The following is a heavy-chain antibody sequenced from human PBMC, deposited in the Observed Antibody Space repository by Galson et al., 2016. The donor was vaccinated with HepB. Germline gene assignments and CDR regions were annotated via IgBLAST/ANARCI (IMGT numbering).Heavy chain of an antibody. CDR3: VRGVASYYYDVDV. CDR2: IAWDGGGT. V-gene: IGHV3-43*01. J-gene: IGHJ6*02. CDR1: GFKFDDYT. D-gene: IGHD3-10*01. Sequence: SLRLSCAVSGFKFDDYTMHWVRQPPGKGLEWVSLIAWDGGGTFYADSVRGRFIISRDNSKDSLSLQMNSLRSEDSALYYCVRGVASYYYDVDVWGQGTTVTVSS.